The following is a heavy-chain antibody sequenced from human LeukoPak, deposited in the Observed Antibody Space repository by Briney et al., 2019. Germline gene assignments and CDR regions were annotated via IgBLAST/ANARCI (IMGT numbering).Heavy chain of an antibody. CDR3: TRVFRRDGYNSFDY. Sequence: GGSLRLPCTASGFTFGDYEMSWVRQAPGKGLEWVGFIRSKTYRGTTEYAASVKGRFTISRDDSKSIAYLQMSSLKTEDTAVYYCTRVFRRDGYNSFDYWGQGTLVTVSS. CDR2: IRSKTYRGTT. CDR1: GFTFGDYE. V-gene: IGHV3-49*04. D-gene: IGHD5-24*01. J-gene: IGHJ4*02.